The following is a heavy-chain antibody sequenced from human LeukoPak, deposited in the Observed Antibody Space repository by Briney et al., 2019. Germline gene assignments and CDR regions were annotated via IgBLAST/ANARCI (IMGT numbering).Heavy chain of an antibody. CDR1: GGSISSGDYY. J-gene: IGHJ4*02. CDR2: IYYSGST. CDR3: ARPPRRKGGFDY. D-gene: IGHD3-16*01. Sequence: SETLSLTCTVSGGSISSGDYYWSWIRQPPGKGLEWIGYIYYSGSTYYNPSLKSRVTISVDTSKNQFSLKLSSVTAADTAVYYCARPPRRKGGFDYWGQGTLVTVSS. V-gene: IGHV4-30-4*01.